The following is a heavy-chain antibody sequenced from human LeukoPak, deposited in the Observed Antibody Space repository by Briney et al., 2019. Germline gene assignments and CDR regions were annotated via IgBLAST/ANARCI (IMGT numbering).Heavy chain of an antibody. Sequence: GASLKVSSKASGYTFTIYGTSWVRPAPGQGLEWMGWICAYNGNTNYTQKLQGRVTMTTDTSTSTAYMELRSLRSDDTAVYYCARDPPPLLRYFEGDYYYGMDVWGQGTTVTVSS. CDR2: ICAYNGNT. J-gene: IGHJ6*02. CDR3: ARDPPPLLRYFEGDYYYGMDV. CDR1: GYTFTIYG. D-gene: IGHD3-9*01. V-gene: IGHV1-18*01.